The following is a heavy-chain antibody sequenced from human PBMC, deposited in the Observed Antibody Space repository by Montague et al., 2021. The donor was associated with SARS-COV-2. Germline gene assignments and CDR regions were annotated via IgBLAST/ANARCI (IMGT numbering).Heavy chain of an antibody. V-gene: IGHV3-48*02. CDR1: GFTFSTYN. Sequence: SLRLSCAATGFTFSTYNMNWVRQAPGKGLEWVSYISSSSSTIYYADSVKGRLTISRDNAKNSLFLQMNSLRDDDTAVYYCARKGSIGAPFDYWGQGTLVTVSS. CDR2: ISSSSSTI. J-gene: IGHJ4*02. CDR3: ARKGSIGAPFDY. D-gene: IGHD6-6*01.